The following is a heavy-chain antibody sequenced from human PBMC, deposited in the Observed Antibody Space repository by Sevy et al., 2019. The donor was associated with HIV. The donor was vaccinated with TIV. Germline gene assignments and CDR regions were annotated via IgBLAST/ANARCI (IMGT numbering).Heavy chain of an antibody. Sequence: ASVKVSCKASGYTFTSYGISWVRQAPGQGLEWMGWISAYNGNTNYAQKLQGRVTMTTDTSTSTAYMELRSLGSDDTAVYYCAREYYYDSSGYEFDYWGQGTLVTVSS. J-gene: IGHJ4*02. D-gene: IGHD3-22*01. CDR3: AREYYYDSSGYEFDY. CDR1: GYTFTSYG. CDR2: ISAYNGNT. V-gene: IGHV1-18*04.